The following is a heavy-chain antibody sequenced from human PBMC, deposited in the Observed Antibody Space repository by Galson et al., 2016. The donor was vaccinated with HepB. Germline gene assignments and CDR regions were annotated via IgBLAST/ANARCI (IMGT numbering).Heavy chain of an antibody. CDR2: ISSSSSTI. Sequence: SLRLSCAASGFTFSSYRMNWVRQAPRKGLEWLSYISSSSSTIYYADSVKGRFTISRDNAKNSLYLQMNSLRDEDTAVYYCARDRKGTTVYNYGMDVWGQGTTATVSS. CDR1: GFTFSSYR. CDR3: ARDRKGTTVYNYGMDV. J-gene: IGHJ6*02. V-gene: IGHV3-48*02. D-gene: IGHD4-17*01.